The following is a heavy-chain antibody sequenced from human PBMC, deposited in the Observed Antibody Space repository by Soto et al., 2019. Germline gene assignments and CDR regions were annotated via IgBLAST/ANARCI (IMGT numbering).Heavy chain of an antibody. D-gene: IGHD1-7*01. V-gene: IGHV4-30-4*01. CDR1: VGSISIGDYY. J-gene: IGHJ6*01. CDR3: ARAAGTTVGGTYYYYGMDV. Sequence: SEALSLTCTVSVGSISIGDYYWSWIRQPPGKGMEWIGYIYYSGSTYYNPSLKSRVTISVDTSKNQFSLKLSSVTAADTAVYYCARAAGTTVGGTYYYYGMDVWGQGTTVTVSS. CDR2: IYYSGST.